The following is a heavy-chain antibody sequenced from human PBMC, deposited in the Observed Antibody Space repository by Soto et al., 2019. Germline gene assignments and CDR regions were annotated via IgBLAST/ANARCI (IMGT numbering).Heavy chain of an antibody. Sequence: PSETLSLTCTVSGGSISGGDYYWSWIRQPPGKGLEWIGYIYYSGSTYYNPSLKSRVTISVDTSKNQFSLKLSSVTAADTAVYYCARVLRYFDWLPKELDYWGQGTLVTVSS. CDR2: IYYSGST. V-gene: IGHV4-30-4*01. D-gene: IGHD3-9*01. CDR1: GGSISGGDYY. J-gene: IGHJ4*02. CDR3: ARVLRYFDWLPKELDY.